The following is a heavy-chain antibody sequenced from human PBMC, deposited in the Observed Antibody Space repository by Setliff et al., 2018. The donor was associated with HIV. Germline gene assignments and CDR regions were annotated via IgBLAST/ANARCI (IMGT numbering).Heavy chain of an antibody. CDR3: ARDISQYSSGWYKGGWFDP. V-gene: IGHV4-61*02. Sequence: SETLSLTCSVSGGSISGGHCYWSWNRQPAGKGREWSGRIYTSGTTNYNPSLKSGVTITVDTSKNQFSLKLSSVTASDTDVYYCARDISQYSSGWYKGGWFDPWGQGTLVTVSS. D-gene: IGHD6-19*01. J-gene: IGHJ5*02. CDR2: IYTSGTT. CDR1: GGSISGGHCY.